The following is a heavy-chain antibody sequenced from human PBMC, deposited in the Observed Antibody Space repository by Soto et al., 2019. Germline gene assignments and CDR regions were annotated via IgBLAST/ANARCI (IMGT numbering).Heavy chain of an antibody. CDR3: GRVMIGTSRHTDSDY. CDR1: GASISSRDYY. V-gene: IGHV4-39*01. Sequence: PSETLSLTCTVSGASISSRDYYWGWIRQTPGNGLEWIGNIDYNGVTYYNPSLKSRVTVSKYTSKNQFSLKVASVTAADTAIYYCGRVMIGTSRHTDSDYWGQGPKLTV. D-gene: IGHD2-8*01. CDR2: IDYNGVT. J-gene: IGHJ4*02.